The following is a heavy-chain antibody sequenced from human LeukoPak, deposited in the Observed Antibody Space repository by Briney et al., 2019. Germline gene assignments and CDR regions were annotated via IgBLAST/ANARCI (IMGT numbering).Heavy chain of an antibody. D-gene: IGHD2-15*01. CDR2: ISYDGNSK. CDR1: GFTFSSYA. CDR3: ARADIVAVVAAAALDY. V-gene: IGHV3-30*04. J-gene: IGHJ4*02. Sequence: GGSLRLSCAASGFTFSSYAMHWVRQAPGKGLECVAVISYDGNSKFHADSVRGRLTISRDNSKSTLYLQMNSLRDEDTAVYYCARADIVAVVAAAALDYWGQGTLVTVSS.